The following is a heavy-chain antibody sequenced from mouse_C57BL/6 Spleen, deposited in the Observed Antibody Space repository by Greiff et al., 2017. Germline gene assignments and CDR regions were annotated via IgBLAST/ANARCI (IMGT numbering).Heavy chain of an antibody. CDR3: ARSWGYSNSLYAMDY. V-gene: IGHV1-52*01. CDR1: GYTFTSYW. CDR2: IDPSDSET. D-gene: IGHD2-5*01. J-gene: IGHJ4*01. Sequence: VQLQQSGAELVRPGSSVKLSCKASGYTFTSYWMHWVKQRPIQGLEWIGNIDPSDSETHYNQKFKDKATLTVDKSSSTAYMQLSSLTSEDSAVYYCARSWGYSNSLYAMDYWGQGTSVTVSS.